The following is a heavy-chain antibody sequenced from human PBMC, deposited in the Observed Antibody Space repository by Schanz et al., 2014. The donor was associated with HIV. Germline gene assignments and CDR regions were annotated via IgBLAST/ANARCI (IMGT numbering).Heavy chain of an antibody. V-gene: IGHV3-7*01. CDR3: AKSNGGDTAVVQYYFDY. Sequence: DVQLVESGGSLVQPGGSLRLSCAASGFRFRSYWMSWVRQAPGKGLEWEANIKEDGIEKYYVDSVKGRFTISRDNAKNSLYLNMYSLRAEDTAVYFCAKSNGGDTAVVQYYFDYWGQGTLVSVSS. D-gene: IGHD5-18*01. CDR1: GFRFRSYW. CDR2: IKEDGIEK. J-gene: IGHJ4*02.